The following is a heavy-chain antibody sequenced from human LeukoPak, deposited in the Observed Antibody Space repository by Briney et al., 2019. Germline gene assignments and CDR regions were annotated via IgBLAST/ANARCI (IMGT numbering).Heavy chain of an antibody. CDR3: ARGLTGSGRTDY. CDR1: GFTVSSNY. V-gene: IGHV3-66*01. Sequence: GGSLRLSCAASGFTVSSNYMSWVRQAPGKGLEWVSVIYSGGSTYYADSVKGRFTISRDNAKNSLYLQMNSLRAEDTAVYYCARGLTGSGRTDYWGQGTLVTVSS. CDR2: IYSGGST. J-gene: IGHJ4*02. D-gene: IGHD3-9*01.